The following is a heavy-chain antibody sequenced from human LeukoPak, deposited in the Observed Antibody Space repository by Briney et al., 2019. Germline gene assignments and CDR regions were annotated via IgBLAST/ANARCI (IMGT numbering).Heavy chain of an antibody. CDR3: AIYGSGSQGWFDP. D-gene: IGHD3-10*01. J-gene: IGHJ5*02. CDR1: GFTFSSYS. V-gene: IGHV3-21*01. Sequence: PGGSLRLSCAASGFTFSSYSMNWVRQAPGKGLEWVSSISSSSSYMYYADSVKGRFTISRDNAKNSLYLQMNSLRAEDTAVYYCAIYGSGSQGWFDPWGQGTLVTVSS. CDR2: ISSSSSYM.